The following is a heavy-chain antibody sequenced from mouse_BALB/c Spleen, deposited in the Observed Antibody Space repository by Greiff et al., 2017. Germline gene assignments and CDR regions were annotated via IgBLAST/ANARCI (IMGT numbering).Heavy chain of an antibody. Sequence: EVQVVESGGGLVQPGGSRKLSCAASGFTFSDYGMAWVRQAPGKGPEWVAFISNLAYSIYYADTVTGRFTISRENAKNTLYLEMSSLRSEDTAMYYCARDDVGASYAMDYWGQGTSVTVSS. J-gene: IGHJ4*01. V-gene: IGHV5-15*02. CDR3: ARDDVGASYAMDY. CDR2: ISNLAYSI. CDR1: GFTFSDYG.